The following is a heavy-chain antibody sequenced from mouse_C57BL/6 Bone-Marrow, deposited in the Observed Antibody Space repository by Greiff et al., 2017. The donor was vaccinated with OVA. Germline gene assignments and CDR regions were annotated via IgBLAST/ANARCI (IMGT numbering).Heavy chain of an antibody. V-gene: IGHV5-4*01. J-gene: IGHJ3*01. CDR2: ISDGGSYT. Sequence: EVMLVESGGGLVKPGGSLKLSCAASGFTFSSYAMSWVRQTPEKRLEWVATISDGGSYTYYPDNVKGRFTISRDNAKNNLYLQMSHLKSEDTAMYYCARDRYYYGSSSWFAYWGQGTLVTVSA. CDR1: GFTFSSYA. CDR3: ARDRYYYGSSSWFAY. D-gene: IGHD1-1*01.